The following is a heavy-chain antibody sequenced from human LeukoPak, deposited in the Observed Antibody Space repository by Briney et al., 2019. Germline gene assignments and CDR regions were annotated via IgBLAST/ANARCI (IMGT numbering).Heavy chain of an antibody. V-gene: IGHV1-2*02. Sequence: ASVKVSCKASGYTFTGYYMHWVRQAPGQGLEWMGWINPNSGGTNYAQKFQGRVTMTRDTSISTAYMELSRLRPDDTAVYYCARVIAVAGTGFYYFDYWGQGTLVTVSS. D-gene: IGHD6-19*01. CDR1: GYTFTGYY. CDR2: INPNSGGT. CDR3: ARVIAVAGTGFYYFDY. J-gene: IGHJ4*02.